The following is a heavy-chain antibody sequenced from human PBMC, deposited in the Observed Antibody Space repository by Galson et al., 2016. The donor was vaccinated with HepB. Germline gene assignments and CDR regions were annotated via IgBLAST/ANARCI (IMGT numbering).Heavy chain of an antibody. V-gene: IGHV3-9*01. CDR2: ISWNSGAK. Sequence: SLRLSCAASGFNFEGYAMHWVRQAPGKGLEWVSGISWNSGAKGYADSVKGRFTISRDNTKNSLYLQMNSLRAEDTALYYCAKDRGGVIAAPGEYYFYGMDVWGQGTLVTVSS. D-gene: IGHD2-21*01. J-gene: IGHJ6*02. CDR1: GFNFEGYA. CDR3: AKDRGGVIAAPGEYYFYGMDV.